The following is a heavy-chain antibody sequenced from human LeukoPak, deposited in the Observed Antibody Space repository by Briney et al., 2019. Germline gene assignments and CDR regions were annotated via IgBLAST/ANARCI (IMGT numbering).Heavy chain of an antibody. J-gene: IGHJ4*02. CDR2: ISSSSSTI. D-gene: IGHD3-3*01. CDR1: GFTFSSYA. Sequence: GGSLRLSCAASGFTFSSYALNWVRQAPGKGLEWVSYISSSSSTIYYTDSVKGRFTISRDNAKTSLYLQMNSLRDEDTAVYYCARDSGVDAHMDYWGQGTLVTVSA. CDR3: ARDSGVDAHMDY. V-gene: IGHV3-48*02.